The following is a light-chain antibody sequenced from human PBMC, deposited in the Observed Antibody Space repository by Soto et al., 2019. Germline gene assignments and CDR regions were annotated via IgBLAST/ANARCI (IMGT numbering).Light chain of an antibody. Sequence: EIVLTQSPGTLSLSPGERATLSCRASQSVSSSYLGWYQQKPGQAPRLLIYGASIRATGIPDRFSGSGSATHFTLTISRLEPEDFGVYYCQQYGSSPLYTFGQGTKLEIK. V-gene: IGKV3-20*01. CDR3: QQYGSSPLYT. J-gene: IGKJ2*01. CDR1: QSVSSSY. CDR2: GAS.